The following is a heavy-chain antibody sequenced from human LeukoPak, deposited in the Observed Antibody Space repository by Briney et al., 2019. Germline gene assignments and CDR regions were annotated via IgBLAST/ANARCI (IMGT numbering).Heavy chain of an antibody. CDR3: ARDVPDSSSYYSDYFDY. V-gene: IGHV3-21*01. J-gene: IGHJ4*02. CDR2: ISSSSSYI. Sequence: GGSLRLSCAASGFTFSSYSMNWVRQAPGKGLEWVSSISSSSSYIYYADSVKGRFTISRDNAKNSLYLQMKSLRAEDTAVYYCARDVPDSSSYYSDYFDYWGQGTLVTVSS. CDR1: GFTFSSYS. D-gene: IGHD3-22*01.